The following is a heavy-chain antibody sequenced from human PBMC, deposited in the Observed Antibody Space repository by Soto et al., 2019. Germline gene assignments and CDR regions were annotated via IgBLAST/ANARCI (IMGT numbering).Heavy chain of an antibody. CDR2: SKHSGTT. V-gene: IGHV4-34*01. CDR1: AGSFSDNY. J-gene: IGHJ5*02. D-gene: IGHD2-2*01. Sequence: SETLSLTCAVYAGSFSDNYWSWIRQPPGKGLEWIGESKHSGTTNYNPSLKSRVTISVDTSKNQFSLKLSSVTAADTAVYYCARGLTYCSSTTCAETRFDPWGQGTLVTVSS. CDR3: ARGLTYCSSTTCAETRFDP.